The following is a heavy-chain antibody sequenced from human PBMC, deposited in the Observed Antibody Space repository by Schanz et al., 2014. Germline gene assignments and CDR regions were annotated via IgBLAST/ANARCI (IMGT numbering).Heavy chain of an antibody. J-gene: IGHJ4*02. CDR2: ISYNGGA. Sequence: QLHQWGAGLLKPSETLSLTCAVSGGSFSAYYWSWIRQPPGKGLEWIGEISYNGGANNPSLQGRVPISGDTSKNQFSLRLSSVTAADTAVYYCARYTGAYFDYWGQGTLVTVSS. D-gene: IGHD1-26*01. V-gene: IGHV4-34*01. CDR1: GGSFSAYY. CDR3: ARYTGAYFDY.